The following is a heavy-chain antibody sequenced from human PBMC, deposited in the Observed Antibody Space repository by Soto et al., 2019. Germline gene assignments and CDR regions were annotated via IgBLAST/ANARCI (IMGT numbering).Heavy chain of an antibody. CDR1: GYTFTGYA. V-gene: IGHV1-3*05. D-gene: IGHD6-19*01. J-gene: IGHJ4*02. CDR2: INAGNGNT. CDR3: ARAVAVPADFDY. Sequence: QVQLVQSGAEEKKPGASVKVSCKASGYTFTGYAMHWVRQAPGQRREWMGWINAGNGNTKYSQKFQGRVTITRDTSASPAYMELSSLRSEDTAVYYCARAVAVPADFDYWGQGTLVTVSS.